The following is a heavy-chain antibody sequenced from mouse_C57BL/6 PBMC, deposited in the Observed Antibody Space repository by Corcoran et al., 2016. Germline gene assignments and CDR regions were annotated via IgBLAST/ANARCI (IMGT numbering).Heavy chain of an antibody. V-gene: IGHV1-75*01. CDR2: IFPGSGRT. J-gene: IGHJ3*01. Sequence: QVQLQQSGPELVKPGASVKISCKASGYPFTDNYINWVKQRPGQGLDWIGWIFPGSGRTYYNEKFKGKATLTVDKSSSTAYMLLSSLTSEDSAVYFCARGITPGFFAYWGQGTLVTVSA. CDR1: GYPFTDNY. D-gene: IGHD1-1*01. CDR3: ARGITPGFFAY.